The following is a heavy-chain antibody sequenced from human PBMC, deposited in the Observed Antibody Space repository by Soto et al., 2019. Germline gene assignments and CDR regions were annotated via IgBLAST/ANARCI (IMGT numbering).Heavy chain of an antibody. CDR3: ARGEADNLFLNYFSALDV. D-gene: IGHD3-16*01. V-gene: IGHV1-69*12. CDR2: IIPIFGTT. CDR1: GGTFVNYG. J-gene: IGHJ6*02. Sequence: QVHLVQSGAEVKKPGSSLKGSCKATGGTFVNYGLSWVRQVPGQGLEWMRGIIPIFGTTNYPQKFQGRVTITEDESTSTAYMELSSLKSEDTAVYYYARGEADNLFLNYFSALDVWGQGTTVTVSS.